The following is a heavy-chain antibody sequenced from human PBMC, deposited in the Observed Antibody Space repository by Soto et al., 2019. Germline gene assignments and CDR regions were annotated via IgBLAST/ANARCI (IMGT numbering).Heavy chain of an antibody. J-gene: IGHJ4*02. Sequence: GASVKVSCKASGYTFNTYSITGVLQAPGQGLEWMGWISPNNGRTRYTQSLQDRLTMTTDTSANTAYMELRSLKSDDTAIYYCARVFLPGFPDYWGQGTLVTVSS. CDR2: ISPNNGRT. CDR3: ARVFLPGFPDY. V-gene: IGHV1-18*01. D-gene: IGHD1-1*01. CDR1: GYTFNTYS.